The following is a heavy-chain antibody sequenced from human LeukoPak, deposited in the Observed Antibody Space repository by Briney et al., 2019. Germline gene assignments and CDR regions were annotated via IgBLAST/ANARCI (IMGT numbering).Heavy chain of an antibody. CDR2: ISAYNGNT. J-gene: IGHJ4*02. Sequence: ASVKVSCKASGYTFTSYGISWVRQAPGQGLEWMGWISAYNGNTNYAQKLQGRVTMTTDTSTSTAYMELRSLRSDDTAVYYCASSHDDFWSGYYRYWGQGTLVTVSS. CDR3: ASSHDDFWSGYYRY. D-gene: IGHD3-3*01. CDR1: GYTFTSYG. V-gene: IGHV1-18*01.